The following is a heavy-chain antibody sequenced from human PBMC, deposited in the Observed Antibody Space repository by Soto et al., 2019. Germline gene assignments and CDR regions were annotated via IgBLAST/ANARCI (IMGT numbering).Heavy chain of an antibody. CDR2: IYYSGST. Sequence: PSETLSLTCTVSGGSLSRYYWTGIRQPPGKGLEWIGYIYYSGSTKYNPSLKSRVTISVDTSNNQFSLKLSSVAAADTAVYYCARQGSNYGLYYYYYMDVWGKGTTVTVSS. J-gene: IGHJ6*03. D-gene: IGHD4-4*01. V-gene: IGHV4-59*08. CDR3: ARQGSNYGLYYYYYMDV. CDR1: GGSLSRYY.